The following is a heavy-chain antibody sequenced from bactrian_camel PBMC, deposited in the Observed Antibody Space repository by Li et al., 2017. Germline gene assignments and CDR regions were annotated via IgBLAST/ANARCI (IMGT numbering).Heavy chain of an antibody. J-gene: IGHJ4*01. CDR1: GYTFSSEC. CDR2: ADLGGGRE. D-gene: IGHD2*01. V-gene: IGHV3S40*01. Sequence: VQLVESGGGSVQAGGSLGLSCAVSGYTFSSECMGWFRQAPGKDLKDREGVAAADLGGGRENYADSVKGRFTISQDNARSTLYLQMNNLKPEDTAMYYCAADPVVCTWCSGAQCPERFCCWGQGTQVTVS. CDR3: AADPVVCTWCSGAQCPERFCC.